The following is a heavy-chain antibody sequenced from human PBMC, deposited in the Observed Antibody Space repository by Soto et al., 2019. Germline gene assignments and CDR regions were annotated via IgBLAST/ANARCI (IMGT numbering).Heavy chain of an antibody. Sequence: SGPTLVNPTETLTLTCTVSGFSLSNARMGVSWIRQPPGKALEWLAHIFSNDEKSYSTSLKSRLTISKDTSKSQVVLTMTNMDPVDTATYYCARIRTGIAVAGTVWFDPWGQGTLVTVSS. CDR1: GFSLSNARMG. CDR3: ARIRTGIAVAGTVWFDP. J-gene: IGHJ5*02. CDR2: IFSNDEK. D-gene: IGHD6-19*01. V-gene: IGHV2-26*01.